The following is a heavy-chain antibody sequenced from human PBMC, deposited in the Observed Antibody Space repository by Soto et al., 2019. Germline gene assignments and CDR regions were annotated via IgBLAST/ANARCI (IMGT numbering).Heavy chain of an antibody. CDR2: IYYTGST. D-gene: IGHD2-21*01. V-gene: IGHV4-59*12. Sequence: QVQLQESGPGLVKPSETLSLTCSVYGGSISIYYWSWIRQSPGRGLEWIGDIYYTGSTNYNSSLESRLTISLDTSNNQFSLRQTTVTAANPPAYYCARVGCGFVRGFDYCGQGTLVTVSS. J-gene: IGHJ4*02. CDR3: ARVGCGFVRGFDY. CDR1: GGSISIYY.